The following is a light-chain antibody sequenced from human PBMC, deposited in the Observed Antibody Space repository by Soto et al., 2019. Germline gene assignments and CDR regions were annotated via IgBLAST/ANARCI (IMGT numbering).Light chain of an antibody. V-gene: IGKV3-20*01. CDR2: GAS. CDR3: QQYGSSVYT. J-gene: IGKJ2*01. Sequence: EIVLTQSPGTLSLSPGERATLSCRASQSVSSIYLAWYQQRPGQAPRLLIYGASNRATGIPDRFSGSGSGTDFTLTISRLEPEDFAVYYCQQYGSSVYTFGQGTKLEIK. CDR1: QSVSSIY.